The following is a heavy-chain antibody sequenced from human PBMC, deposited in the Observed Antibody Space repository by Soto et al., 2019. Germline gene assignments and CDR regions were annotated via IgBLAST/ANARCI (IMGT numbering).Heavy chain of an antibody. D-gene: IGHD6-6*01. CDR1: GFTFSSPG. J-gene: IGHJ4*02. CDR3: AKGTEYSSSFFDY. V-gene: IGHV3-30*18. CDR2: LSFDGHHK. Sequence: GGSLRLSCSASGFTFSSPGMHWIRQAPGKGLEWVAVLSFDGHHKYFSDSVKGRFTISRDKSKIKLYLQMNSLRAEDTAVYYCAKGTEYSSSFFDYWGQGTLVTVSS.